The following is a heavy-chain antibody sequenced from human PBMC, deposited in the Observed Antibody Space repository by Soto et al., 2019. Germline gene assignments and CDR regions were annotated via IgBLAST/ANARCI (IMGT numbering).Heavy chain of an antibody. D-gene: IGHD2-15*01. CDR3: ARPPIRYCSGGSCYVGFDY. Sequence: QVQLVESGGGVVQPGRSLRLSCAASGFTFSSYAMHWVRQAPGKGLEWVAVISYDGSNKYYADSVKGRFTISRDNSKNTLYLQMNSLRAEDTAVYYCARPPIRYCSGGSCYVGFDYWVQGTLVTVSS. J-gene: IGHJ4*02. V-gene: IGHV3-30-3*01. CDR1: GFTFSSYA. CDR2: ISYDGSNK.